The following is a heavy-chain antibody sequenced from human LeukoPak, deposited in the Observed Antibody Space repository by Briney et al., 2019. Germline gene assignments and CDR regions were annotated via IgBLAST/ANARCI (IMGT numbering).Heavy chain of an antibody. CDR1: GFTFSSYS. D-gene: IGHD3-3*01. Sequence: SGGSLRLSCAASGFTFSSYSMNWVRQAPGKGLEWVSSISSSSSYIYYADSVKGRFTISRDNAKNSLYLQMNSLRAEDTAVYYCARVVPYYDFWSGYPDYWGQGTLVTVSS. CDR2: ISSSSSYI. CDR3: ARVVPYYDFWSGYPDY. V-gene: IGHV3-21*01. J-gene: IGHJ4*02.